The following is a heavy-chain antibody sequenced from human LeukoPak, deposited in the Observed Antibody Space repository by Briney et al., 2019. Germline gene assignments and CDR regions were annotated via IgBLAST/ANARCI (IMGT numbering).Heavy chain of an antibody. Sequence: SETLSLTCTVSGGSISSGGYYWSWIRQHPGKGLEWIGYIYYSGGTYYNPSLKSRVTISVDTSKNQFSLKLSSVTAADTAVYYCARSSPIVVVTAIIRTNWYFDLWGRGTLVTVSS. V-gene: IGHV4-31*03. CDR3: ARSSPIVVVTAIIRTNWYFDL. CDR2: IYYSGGT. D-gene: IGHD2-21*02. CDR1: GGSISSGGYY. J-gene: IGHJ2*01.